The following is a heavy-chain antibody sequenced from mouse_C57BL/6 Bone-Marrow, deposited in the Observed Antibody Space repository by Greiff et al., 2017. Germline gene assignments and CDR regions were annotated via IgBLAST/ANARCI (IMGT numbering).Heavy chain of an antibody. D-gene: IGHD2-1*01. CDR3: ARDGVTGGFDY. V-gene: IGHV5-4*01. CDR2: ISDGGSYT. Sequence: VQLKESGGGLVKPGGSLKLSCAASGFTFSSYAMSWVRQTPEKRLEWVATISDGGSYTYYPDNVKGRFTISRDNAKNNLYLQMSHLKSEDTAMYYCARDGVTGGFDYWGQGTTLTVSS. J-gene: IGHJ2*01. CDR1: GFTFSSYA.